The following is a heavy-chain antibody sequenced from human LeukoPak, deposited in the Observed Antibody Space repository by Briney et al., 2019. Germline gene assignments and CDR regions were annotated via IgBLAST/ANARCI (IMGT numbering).Heavy chain of an antibody. J-gene: IGHJ4*02. CDR3: ARDGFYDSSGYYYNWVFDY. D-gene: IGHD3-22*01. CDR1: GGSITSYY. Sequence: ASETLSLTCTVSGGSITSYYWSWIRQPAGKGLEWIGRIYTTGSTYYNHFLKSRVTMAVDTSKNQFSLRLSSVTAADTAVYYCARDGFYDSSGYYYNWVFDYWGQGTLVTVSS. V-gene: IGHV4-4*07. CDR2: IYTTGST.